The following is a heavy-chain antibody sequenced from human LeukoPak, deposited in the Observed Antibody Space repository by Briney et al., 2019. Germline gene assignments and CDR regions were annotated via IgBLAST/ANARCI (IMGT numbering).Heavy chain of an antibody. V-gene: IGHV3-30*18. CDR1: GFTFSSYG. J-gene: IGHJ6*02. CDR3: AKDYRYSYPQGGSKYYYGMDV. CDR2: ISYDGSNK. D-gene: IGHD5-18*01. Sequence: HTGGSLRLSCAASGFTFSSYGMHWVRQAPGKGLEWVAVISYDGSNKYYADSVKGRFTISRDNSKNTLYLQMNSLRAEDTAVYYCAKDYRYSYPQGGSKYYYGMDVWGQGTTVTVSS.